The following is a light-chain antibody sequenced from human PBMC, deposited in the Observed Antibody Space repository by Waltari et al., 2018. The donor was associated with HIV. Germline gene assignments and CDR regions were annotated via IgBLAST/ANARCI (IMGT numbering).Light chain of an antibody. J-gene: IGLJ2*01. Sequence: QSALTQPHSLSGSPRQSVTISCTRASGPGGGYNSVSWYQQPPGKTPKLIIFDVNKRPSGVPDRFSGSKSGDTASLTTSGLQPDDEADYYCHLYAGSYSLFGGGTKVTVL. V-gene: IGLV2-11*01. CDR1: SGPGGGYNS. CDR3: HLYAGSYSL. CDR2: DVN.